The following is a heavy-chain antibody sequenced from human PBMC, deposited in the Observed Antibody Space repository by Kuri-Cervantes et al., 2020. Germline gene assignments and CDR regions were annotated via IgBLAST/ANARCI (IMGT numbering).Heavy chain of an antibody. Sequence: AESLTLSCAVYGFPVSSNYMSWVRQAPGKGLEWVAVIYSVGSTNYAGSVKGRFPIPRDHSKNPPYRRMNSLSAEDTAVYYCARGYGGRWYYYYGMDVWGQGTTVTVSS. CDR2: IYSVGST. CDR3: ARGYGGRWYYYYGMDV. J-gene: IGHJ6*02. CDR1: GFPVSSNY. V-gene: IGHV3-66*01. D-gene: IGHD4-23*01.